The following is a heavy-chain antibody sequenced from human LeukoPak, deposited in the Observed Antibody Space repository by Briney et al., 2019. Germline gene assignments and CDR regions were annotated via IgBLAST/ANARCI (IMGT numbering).Heavy chain of an antibody. D-gene: IGHD3-3*01. CDR2: ISWNSGSI. Sequence: GGSLRLSCEASGFTFDDYAMHWVRQAPGKGLEWVSGISWNSGSIGYADSVKGRFTISRDNAKNSLYLQMNSLRAEDTAVYYCARAALRFLDPDDGNWFDLWGQGTLVTVSS. CDR1: GFTFDDYA. J-gene: IGHJ5*02. V-gene: IGHV3-9*01. CDR3: ARAALRFLDPDDGNWFDL.